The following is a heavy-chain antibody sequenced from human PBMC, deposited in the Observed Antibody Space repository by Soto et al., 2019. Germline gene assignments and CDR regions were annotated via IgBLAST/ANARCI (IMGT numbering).Heavy chain of an antibody. V-gene: IGHV1-2*04. Sequence: QVQLVQSGAEVKKPGASVRVSCKASGYSFSAYYIHWMRQAPGQGLEWMGWINPNSGGTKFAQKFQGWVTMTRDTSISTAYMVLSRLKSDDTAVYFCARESGGTTATLDYYYFYMDVWGKGTTVTVSS. CDR1: GYSFSAYY. CDR3: ARESGGTTATLDYYYFYMDV. D-gene: IGHD4-17*01. CDR2: INPNSGGT. J-gene: IGHJ6*03.